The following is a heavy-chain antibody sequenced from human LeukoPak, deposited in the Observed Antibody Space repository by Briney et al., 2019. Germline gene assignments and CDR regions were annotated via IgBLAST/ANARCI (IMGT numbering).Heavy chain of an antibody. CDR1: GFTFSSYE. V-gene: IGHV3-48*03. CDR3: ARDQSRYPGIAVAGKFDY. J-gene: IGHJ4*02. Sequence: GGSLRLSCAASGFTFSSYEMNWVRQAPGKGLEWVSYISSSGSTIYYADSVKGRFTISRDNAKNSLYLQMNSQRAEDTAVYYCARDQSRYPGIAVAGKFDYWGQGTLVTVSS. D-gene: IGHD6-19*01. CDR2: ISSSGSTI.